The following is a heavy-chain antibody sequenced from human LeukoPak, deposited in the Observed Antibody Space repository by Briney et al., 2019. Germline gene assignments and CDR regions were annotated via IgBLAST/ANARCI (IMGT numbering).Heavy chain of an antibody. D-gene: IGHD3-16*02. Sequence: GGSLRLSCAASGFTFSSYAMSWVRQAPGKGLEWVSAISGSGGSTYYADSVKGRFTISRDNSKNTLYLQMNSLRAEDTAVYYCARVKTFGGVIVRRYYFDYWGQGTLVTVSS. V-gene: IGHV3-23*01. J-gene: IGHJ4*02. CDR3: ARVKTFGGVIVRRYYFDY. CDR1: GFTFSSYA. CDR2: ISGSGGST.